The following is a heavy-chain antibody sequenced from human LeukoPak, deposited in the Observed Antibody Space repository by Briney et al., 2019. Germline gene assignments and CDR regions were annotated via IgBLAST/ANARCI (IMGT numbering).Heavy chain of an antibody. D-gene: IGHD3-22*01. Sequence: GGSLRLSCAASGFTFSSYAMHWVRQAPGKGLEWVAVISYDGSNKYYADSVKGRSTISRDNSKNTLYLQMNSLRAEDTAVYYCAREERDPYYYDSSGLDYWGQGTLVTVSS. J-gene: IGHJ4*02. CDR3: AREERDPYYYDSSGLDY. CDR2: ISYDGSNK. CDR1: GFTFSSYA. V-gene: IGHV3-30*04.